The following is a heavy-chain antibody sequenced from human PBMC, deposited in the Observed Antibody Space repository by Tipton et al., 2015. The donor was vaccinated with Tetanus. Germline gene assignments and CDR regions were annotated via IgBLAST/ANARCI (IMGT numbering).Heavy chain of an antibody. CDR3: ASGSALDY. CDR2: ISSTSAYI. V-gene: IGHV3-21*01. CDR1: GFVFSNYA. D-gene: IGHD6-25*01. Sequence: SLRLSCTVSGFVFSNYAMNWVRQAPGKGLEWISSISSTSAYIYYADSLKGRSTISRDNGQNSLFLQIDNLRAEDTAFYYCASGSALDYWGQGTLVIVSS. J-gene: IGHJ4*02.